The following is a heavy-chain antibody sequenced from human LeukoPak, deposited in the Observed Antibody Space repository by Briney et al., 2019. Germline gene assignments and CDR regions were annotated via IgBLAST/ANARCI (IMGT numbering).Heavy chain of an antibody. J-gene: IGHJ4*02. CDR2: IDPSDSYT. CDR3: ARRHYGSGSYYY. D-gene: IGHD3-10*01. Sequence: GESLKISCKGSGYSFTSYWISWVRQMLGKGLEWMGRIDPSDSYTNYSPSFQGHVTISADKSISTAYLQWSSLKASDTAMYYCARRHYGSGSYYYWGQGTLVTVSS. CDR1: GYSFTSYW. V-gene: IGHV5-10-1*01.